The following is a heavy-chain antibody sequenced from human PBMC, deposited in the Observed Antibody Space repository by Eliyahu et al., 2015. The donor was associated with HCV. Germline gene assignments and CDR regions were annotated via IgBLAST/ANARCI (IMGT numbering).Heavy chain of an antibody. J-gene: IGHJ5*02. CDR2: INPNSGGT. CDR3: ARDEEGRGFWSGYYTYGWFDP. Sequence: KASGYTFTGYYMHWVRQAPGQGLEWMGWINPNSGGTNYAQKFQGRVTMTRDTSISTAYMELSRLRSDDTAVYYCARDEEGRGFWSGYYTYGWFDPWGQGTLVTVSS. V-gene: IGHV1-2*02. CDR1: GYTFTGYY. D-gene: IGHD3-3*01.